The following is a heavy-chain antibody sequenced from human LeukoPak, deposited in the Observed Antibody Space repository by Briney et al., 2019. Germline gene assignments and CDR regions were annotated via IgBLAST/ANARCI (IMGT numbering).Heavy chain of an antibody. Sequence: SQTLSLTCTVSGGTIVTGSYYWSWIRQPPGKGLEWIGRIYATGSTNYNPSLKSRVTMSVDTSKKQFSLKLRSVTAADTAVYYSAADLYWGTSTSWGNYFDFWGQGTLVTVSS. V-gene: IGHV4-61*02. CDR2: IYATGST. J-gene: IGHJ4*02. CDR3: AADLYWGTSTSWGNYFDF. CDR1: GGTIVTGSYY. D-gene: IGHD2-2*01.